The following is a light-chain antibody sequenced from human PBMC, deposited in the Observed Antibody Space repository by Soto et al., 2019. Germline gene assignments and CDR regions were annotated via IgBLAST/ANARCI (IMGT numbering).Light chain of an antibody. CDR2: KAS. J-gene: IGKJ1*01. Sequence: DIQMTQSPSTLSASVGDRVTFACLASQNIVDWLAWYQQKPGKAPKLLIYKASNLESRVPSRFGSSGSGSEFTLNISNLQDDDFATYDCQQYKDSPWTFGQGTKVDIK. V-gene: IGKV1-5*03. CDR1: QNIVDW. CDR3: QQYKDSPWT.